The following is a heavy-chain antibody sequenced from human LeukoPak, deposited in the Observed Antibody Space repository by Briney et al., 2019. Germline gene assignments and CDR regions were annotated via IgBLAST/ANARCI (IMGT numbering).Heavy chain of an antibody. CDR2: IYPGDSDT. CDR3: ARIGGQTSVDY. J-gene: IGHJ4*02. Sequence: GEALQISFQGSGCAFTSYWIGCVRQMPGKGVEWMGLIYPGDSDTRYSLSFQGQVTISADKSIRTVYLQWSSLKASDTAMYYCARIGGQTSVDYWGQGTLVTVSS. V-gene: IGHV5-51*01. CDR1: GCAFTSYW.